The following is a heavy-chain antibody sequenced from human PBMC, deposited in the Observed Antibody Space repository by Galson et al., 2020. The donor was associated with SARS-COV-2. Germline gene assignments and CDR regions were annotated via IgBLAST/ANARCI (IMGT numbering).Heavy chain of an antibody. D-gene: IGHD4-4*01. CDR3: ARDRNSAAPNYYYYYMDV. V-gene: IGHV7-4-1*02. J-gene: IGHJ6*03. CDR2: INTNTWNP. CDR1: GYTFTSYA. Sequence: ASVQVSCKASGYTFTSYAMNWVRQAPGQGLEWMAWINTNTWNPTYPHRLTGRILFSLDPSVSTAYPQISSLKAEDTAVYYCARDRNSAAPNYYYYYMDVWGKGTTVTVSS.